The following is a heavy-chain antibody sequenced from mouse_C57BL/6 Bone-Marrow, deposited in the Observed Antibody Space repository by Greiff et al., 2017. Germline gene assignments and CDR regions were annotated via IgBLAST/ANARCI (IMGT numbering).Heavy chain of an antibody. CDR1: GYTFTSYW. CDR3: AREDLSAMDY. CDR2: IDPNSGST. V-gene: IGHV1-72*01. Sequence: QVQLKQPGAELVKPGASVKLSCKASGYTFTSYWMHWVKQRPGRGLEWIGRIDPNSGSTKYNEKFKSKATLTVDKPSSTAYMQLSSLTSEDSAVYYCAREDLSAMDYWGQGTSVTVSS. J-gene: IGHJ4*01.